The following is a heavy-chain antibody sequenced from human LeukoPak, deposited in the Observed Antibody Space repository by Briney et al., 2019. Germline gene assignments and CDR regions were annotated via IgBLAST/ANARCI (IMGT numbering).Heavy chain of an antibody. CDR3: AKDVLSGNGFDY. CDR2: ISYDGSNK. V-gene: IGHV3-30*18. CDR1: GFTFSSYG. D-gene: IGHD2-8*01. Sequence: GGSLRLSCAASGFTFSSYGMHWVRQAPGKGLKWVAVISYDGSNKYYADSVKGRFTISRDNSKNTLYLQMNSLRAEDTAVYYCAKDVLSGNGFDYWGQGTLVTVSS. J-gene: IGHJ4*02.